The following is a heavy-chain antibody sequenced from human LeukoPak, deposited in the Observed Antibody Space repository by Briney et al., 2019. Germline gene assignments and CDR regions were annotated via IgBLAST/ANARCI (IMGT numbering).Heavy chain of an antibody. D-gene: IGHD2-15*01. J-gene: IGHJ6*03. CDR3: SRDTVVVVATYYYYYMDG. CDR2: INRSGSYI. CDR1: GFTFSSYS. Sequence: GGPLRLSCAASGFTFSSYSMNWVRQAPGKGLEWVSSINRSGSYIYYADSVKGRFTISRDHAKNSLYLQMHRLRAEATPLYYCSRDTVVVVATYYYYYMDGWGKGATVTVA. V-gene: IGHV3-21*01.